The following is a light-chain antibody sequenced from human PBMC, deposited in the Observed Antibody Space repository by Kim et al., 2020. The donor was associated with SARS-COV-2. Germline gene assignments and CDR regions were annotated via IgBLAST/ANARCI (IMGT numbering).Light chain of an antibody. V-gene: IGKV3-11*01. Sequence: EIVLTQSPDTLSLSPGERGTLSCRASQNIFTYLAWYQQRPCQSPGHLIYDASKRATGIPTRFSGNGSGTEFTLTINSLEAEDVAVYYCQQHADWPITFGQGTRLEIK. J-gene: IGKJ5*01. CDR3: QQHADWPIT. CDR1: QNIFTY. CDR2: DAS.